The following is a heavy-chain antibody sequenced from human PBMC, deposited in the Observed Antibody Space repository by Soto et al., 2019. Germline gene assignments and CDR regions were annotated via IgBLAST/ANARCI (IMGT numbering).Heavy chain of an antibody. CDR3: ATRTDYYYGSGSNGGMDV. J-gene: IGHJ6*02. Sequence: QVQLQESGPGLVKPSQTLSLTCTVSGGSISSGSYYWSWIRQLPGKGLEWIGYIYYSGSTYYNPSLQCRVTQSVDTSKNQLSLKLSSVTAAETAVYYCATRTDYYYGSGSNGGMDVWGQRTPVTVSS. CDR1: GGSISSGSYY. CDR2: IYYSGST. V-gene: IGHV4-31*03. D-gene: IGHD3-10*01.